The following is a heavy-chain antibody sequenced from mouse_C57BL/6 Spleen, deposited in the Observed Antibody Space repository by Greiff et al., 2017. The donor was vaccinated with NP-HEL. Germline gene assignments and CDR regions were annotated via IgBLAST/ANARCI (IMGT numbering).Heavy chain of an antibody. V-gene: IGHV1-55*01. D-gene: IGHD2-5*01. J-gene: IGHJ2*01. CDR2: IYPGSGST. CDR3: AREDSNCAFDY. CDR1: GYTFTSYW. Sequence: QVQLQQPGAELVKPGASVKMSCKASGYTFTSYWITWVKQRPGQGLAWIGDIYPGSGSTNYNETFKSKATLTVDTSSSTAYMQLSSLTSEDSAVYYCAREDSNCAFDYWGQGTTLTGSS.